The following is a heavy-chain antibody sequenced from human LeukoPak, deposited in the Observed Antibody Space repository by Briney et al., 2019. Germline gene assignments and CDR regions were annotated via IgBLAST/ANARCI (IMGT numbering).Heavy chain of an antibody. CDR2: IYYSGST. CDR1: GGSISSYY. Sequence: SSETLSLTCTVSGGSISSYYWSWIRQPPGKGLEWIGYIYYSGSTNYNPSLKSRVTISVDTSKDQFSLKLSSVTAADTAVYYCARDRIAAAGKGYYYYYMDVWGKGTTVTVSS. CDR3: ARDRIAAAGKGYYYYYMDV. J-gene: IGHJ6*03. V-gene: IGHV4-59*01. D-gene: IGHD6-13*01.